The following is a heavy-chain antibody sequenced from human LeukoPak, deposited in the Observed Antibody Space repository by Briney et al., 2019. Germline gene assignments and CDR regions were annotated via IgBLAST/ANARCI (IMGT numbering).Heavy chain of an antibody. V-gene: IGHV3-9*01. D-gene: IGHD3-16*01. J-gene: IGHJ6*03. CDR1: GFTFDDYA. CDR2: ISWNSGSI. CDR3: AKDTGGYYMDV. Sequence: PGGSLRLSCAASGFTFDDYAMHWVRQAPGKGLEWVSGISWNSGSIGYADSVKGRFTISRDNAKNSLYLQMNSLRAEDTALYYCAKDTGGYYMDVWGKGTTVTISS.